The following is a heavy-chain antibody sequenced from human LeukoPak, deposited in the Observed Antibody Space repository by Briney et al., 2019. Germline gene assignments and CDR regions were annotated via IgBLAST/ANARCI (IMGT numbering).Heavy chain of an antibody. CDR3: AREVGYCSGSSCYSYFDY. CDR2: IYYSGST. D-gene: IGHD2-15*01. Sequence: PSETLSLTCTVPGGSISSYYWSWIRQPPGKGLEWIGYIYYSGSTNYNASLTNRVTISVDTSKNQFSLKLSSVTAADTAVYYCAREVGYCSGSSCYSYFDYWGQGTLVTVSS. CDR1: GGSISSYY. V-gene: IGHV4-59*01. J-gene: IGHJ4*02.